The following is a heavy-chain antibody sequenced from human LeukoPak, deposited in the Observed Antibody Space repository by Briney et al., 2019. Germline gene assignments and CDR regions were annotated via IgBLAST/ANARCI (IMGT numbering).Heavy chain of an antibody. CDR3: ATTVPAAMCMDV. CDR1: GGSISSSSYY. J-gene: IGHJ6*04. CDR2: IYYSGST. Sequence: SETLSLTCTVSGGSISSSSYYWGWIRQPPGKGLEWIGSIYYSGSTYYNPSLKSRVTISVDTSKNQFSLKLSSVTAADTAVYYCATTVPAAMCMDVWGKGTTVTVSS. V-gene: IGHV4-39*01. D-gene: IGHD2-2*01.